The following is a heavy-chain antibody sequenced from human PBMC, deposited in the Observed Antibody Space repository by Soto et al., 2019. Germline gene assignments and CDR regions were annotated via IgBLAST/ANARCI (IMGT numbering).Heavy chain of an antibody. CDR3: ARGRYGSGSQHTHNWFDP. CDR2: INHTGST. CDR1: GGSFSGYS. V-gene: IGHV4-34*01. J-gene: IGHJ5*02. Sequence: SETLSLTCADYGGSFSGYSWTWIRQPPGTGLEWIGEINHTGSTNYNPSLKSRVTISVDTSKNQFSLKLTSVTAADTAVYYCARGRYGSGSQHTHNWFDPWGQGTLVTVSS. D-gene: IGHD3-10*01.